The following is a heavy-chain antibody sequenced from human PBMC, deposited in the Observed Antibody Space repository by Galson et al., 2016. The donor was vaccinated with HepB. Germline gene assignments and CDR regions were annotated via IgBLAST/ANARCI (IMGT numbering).Heavy chain of an antibody. D-gene: IGHD3-3*01. CDR1: GYSLSELH. Sequence: SVKVSCKVSGYSLSELHMHWVRQAPGGGLEWMGRFDPVDGKTIYAAPFEGRLTMTKDSPTDTAYMQLTSLNTNDTAVSFCATLPRDFGVFEPLDYWGQGTLITVSS. CDR2: FDPVDGKT. CDR3: ATLPRDFGVFEPLDY. J-gene: IGHJ4*02. V-gene: IGHV1-24*01.